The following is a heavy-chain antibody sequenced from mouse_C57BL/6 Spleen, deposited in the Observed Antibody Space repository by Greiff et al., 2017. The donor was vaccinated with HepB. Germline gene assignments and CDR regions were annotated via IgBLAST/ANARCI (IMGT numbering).Heavy chain of an antibody. Sequence: EVKLVESGGGLVKPGGSLKLSCAASGFTFSSYAMSWVRQTPEKRLEWVATISDGGSYTYYPDNVKGRFTISRDNAKNNLYLQMSHLKSEDTAMYYCARDLWATYAMDYWGQGTSVTVSS. CDR3: ARDLWATYAMDY. CDR2: ISDGGSYT. J-gene: IGHJ4*01. V-gene: IGHV5-4*01. D-gene: IGHD3-1*01. CDR1: GFTFSSYA.